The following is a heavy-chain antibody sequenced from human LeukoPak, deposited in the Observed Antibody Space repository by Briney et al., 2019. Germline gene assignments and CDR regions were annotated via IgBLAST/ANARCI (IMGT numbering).Heavy chain of an antibody. J-gene: IGHJ4*02. CDR2: INPNSGGT. V-gene: IGHV1-2*02. Sequence: ASVKVSCKASGYTFTGYYMHWVRQAPGQGLEWMGWINPNSGGTNYAQKFQGRVTMTRDTSISTAYMELSRLRSDDTAVYYGASGERINMRRVVQQLDDDFDNWGQGNLVTVSS. D-gene: IGHD3-22*01. CDR1: GYTFTGYY. CDR3: ASGERINMRRVVQQLDDDFDN.